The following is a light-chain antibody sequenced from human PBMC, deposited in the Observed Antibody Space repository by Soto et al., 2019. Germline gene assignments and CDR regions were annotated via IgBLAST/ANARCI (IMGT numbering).Light chain of an antibody. CDR2: KAS. J-gene: IGKJ2*01. CDR1: QTVSSW. Sequence: DIQMTQFPSPLSASIGDRVTITCRASQTVSSWLAWYQQKPGKAPKLLIYKASNLESGVPSRFSGSGSGTEFTLTISSLQPDDFATYYCQQYNPYSPYTFGQGTRLEIK. V-gene: IGKV1-5*03. CDR3: QQYNPYSPYT.